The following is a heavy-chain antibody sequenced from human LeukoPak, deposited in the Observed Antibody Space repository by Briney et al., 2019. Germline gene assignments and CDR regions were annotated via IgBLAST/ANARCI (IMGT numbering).Heavy chain of an antibody. D-gene: IGHD3-22*01. J-gene: IGHJ1*01. V-gene: IGHV3-23*01. CDR1: GFTVSSNY. Sequence: PGGSLRLSCAASGFTVSSNYMSWVRQAPGQGLEWVSSISDTSASTYYADSVEGRFTISRDNSKNTLFLLMNNVRAEDTAVYYCAKSTMIVVVIFQHWGQGTLVTVSS. CDR2: ISDTSAST. CDR3: AKSTMIVVVIFQH.